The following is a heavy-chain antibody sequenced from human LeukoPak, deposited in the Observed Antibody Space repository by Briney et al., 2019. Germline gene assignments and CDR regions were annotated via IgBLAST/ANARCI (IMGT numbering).Heavy chain of an antibody. J-gene: IGHJ4*02. CDR1: GFTFSSYA. D-gene: IGHD6-6*01. CDR3: AKDRDGYGSSSPFDY. Sequence: GGSLRLSCAAPGFTFSSYAMSWVRQAPGKGLEWVSAISGSGGSTYYADSVKGRFTISRDNSKNTLYLQMNSLRAEDTAVYYCAKDRDGYGSSSPFDYWGQGTLVTVSS. V-gene: IGHV3-23*01. CDR2: ISGSGGST.